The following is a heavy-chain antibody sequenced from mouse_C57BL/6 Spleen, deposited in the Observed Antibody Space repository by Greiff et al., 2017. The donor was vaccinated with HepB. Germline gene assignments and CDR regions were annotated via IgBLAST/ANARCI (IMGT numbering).Heavy chain of an antibody. J-gene: IGHJ2*01. CDR3: ARGVSLGRGGYFDY. CDR2: ISDGGSYT. D-gene: IGHD4-1*01. CDR1: GFTFSSYA. Sequence: EVKLVESGGGLVKPGGSLKLSCAASGFTFSSYAMSWVRQTPEKRLEWVATISDGGSYTYYPDNVKGRFTISRDNATNTLYLQMSHLKSEDTAMYYCARGVSLGRGGYFDYWGQGTTLTVSS. V-gene: IGHV5-4*03.